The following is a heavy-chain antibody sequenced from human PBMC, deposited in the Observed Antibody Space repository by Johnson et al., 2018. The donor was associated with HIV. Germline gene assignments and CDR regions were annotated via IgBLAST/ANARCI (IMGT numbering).Heavy chain of an antibody. V-gene: IGHV3-7*01. CDR1: GFTFSSYA. J-gene: IGHJ3*02. CDR3: ARALTTDAFDI. Sequence: VQLVESGGGLVQPGGSLRLSCAASGFTFSSYAMSWVRQAPGKGLEWVANIKQDGSEKYYVDSVKGRFTISRDNSKNTLYLQMNSLRAEDTAVYYCARALTTDAFDIWGQGTMVTVSS. CDR2: IKQDGSEK. D-gene: IGHD4-17*01.